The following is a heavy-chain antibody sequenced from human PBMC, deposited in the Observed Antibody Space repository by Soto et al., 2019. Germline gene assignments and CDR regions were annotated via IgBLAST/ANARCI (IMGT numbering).Heavy chain of an antibody. CDR2: IWYDGSTK. D-gene: IGHD1-26*01. CDR3: ARGNGGSYWWFDP. Sequence: QVQLVESGGGVVQPGRSLRLSCAASGFTFSNYGIHWVRQAPGKGLEWVAVIWYDGSTKYYADSVKGRFTISRDNSKNTLYLQMNSLRAEDTAVYYCARGNGGSYWWFDPWGQGTLVTISS. V-gene: IGHV3-33*01. CDR1: GFTFSNYG. J-gene: IGHJ5*02.